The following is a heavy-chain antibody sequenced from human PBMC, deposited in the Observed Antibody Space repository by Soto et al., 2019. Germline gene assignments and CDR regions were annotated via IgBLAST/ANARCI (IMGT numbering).Heavy chain of an antibody. J-gene: IGHJ3*02. CDR1: GGSISSSSYF. CDR2: IYYSGST. V-gene: IGHV4-39*01. D-gene: IGHD2-8*01. Sequence: SETLSLTCTVSGGSISSSSYFWGWIRQPPGKGLEWIGSIYYSGSTYYNPSLKSRVTISVDTSKNQFSLKLSSVTAADTAVYYCARRGYYAISAFDIWGQGTMVTVSS. CDR3: ARRGYYAISAFDI.